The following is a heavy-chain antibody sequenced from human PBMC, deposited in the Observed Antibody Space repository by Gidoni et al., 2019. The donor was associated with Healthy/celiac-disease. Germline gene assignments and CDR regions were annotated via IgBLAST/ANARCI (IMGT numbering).Heavy chain of an antibody. Sequence: EVQLLESGGGLVQPGGSLRLSCAASGFTFSSYAMSWVRQAPGKGLECVSAISGSGGSNYYADSGKGRFTISRDNAKNTLYLQMNSLRAEDTAVYYCAKTPLICGGDCYPLANLDDWGQGTLVTVSS. V-gene: IGHV3-23*01. D-gene: IGHD2-21*01. CDR1: GFTFSSYA. CDR2: ISGSGGSN. CDR3: AKTPLICGGDCYPLANLDD. J-gene: IGHJ4*02.